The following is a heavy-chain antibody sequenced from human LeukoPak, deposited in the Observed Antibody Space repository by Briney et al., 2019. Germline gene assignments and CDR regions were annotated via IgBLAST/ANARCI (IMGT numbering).Heavy chain of an antibody. J-gene: IGHJ6*02. D-gene: IGHD6-13*01. CDR3: ARDASIAAEGDYYYGMDV. V-gene: IGHV4-59*01. CDR1: GGSISSYY. Sequence: SETLSLTCTVSGGSISSYYWSWIRQPPGRGLEWIGYIYYSGSTNYNPSLKSRVTISVDTSKNQFSLKLSSVTAADTAVYYCARDASIAAEGDYYYGMDVWGQGNPGHRLL. CDR2: IYYSGST.